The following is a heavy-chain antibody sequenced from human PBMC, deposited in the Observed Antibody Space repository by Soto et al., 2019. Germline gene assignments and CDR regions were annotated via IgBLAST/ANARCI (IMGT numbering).Heavy chain of an antibody. Sequence: EVQLSESGGELRQPGGSLRLSCAASGFTFTNYAMTWVRQIPGKGLEWVSGISASGGLKYYADTVQGRFIVSRENSKYMQYLQIDNLGDGDTALYYCAREVGAPSSWLDPCGQGTQVTVS. V-gene: IGHV3-23*01. CDR2: ISASGGLK. D-gene: IGHD1-26*01. CDR3: AREVGAPSSWLDP. J-gene: IGHJ5*02. CDR1: GFTFTNYA.